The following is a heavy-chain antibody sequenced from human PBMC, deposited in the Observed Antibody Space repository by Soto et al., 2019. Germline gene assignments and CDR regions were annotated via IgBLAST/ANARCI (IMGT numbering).Heavy chain of an antibody. CDR3: ARVRVSGLRRTRDVFDF. V-gene: IGHV4-59*01. Sequence: SETLSLTCTVSGGSISSYYWSWIRQPPGKGLEWIGYIYYSGSTNYNPSLKSRVTISVDTSKNQFSLKLSSVTAADTAVYYCARVRVSGLRRTRDVFDFWGKGTMVTVS. CDR1: GGSISSYY. CDR2: IYYSGST. D-gene: IGHD3-10*01. J-gene: IGHJ3*01.